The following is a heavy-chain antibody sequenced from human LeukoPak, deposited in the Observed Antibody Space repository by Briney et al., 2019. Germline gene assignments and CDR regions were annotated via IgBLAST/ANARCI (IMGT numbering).Heavy chain of an antibody. D-gene: IGHD3-10*01. CDR3: ARVGSSRGWFDP. Sequence: GGTLRLSCTGSGFTFSDHYMTWIRQAPGKGLEWISYISSSGTTTYYADSVKGRFTISGANAKTSVYLQMEGLRADDTAVYYCARVGSSRGWFDPWGHGTLVTVSS. J-gene: IGHJ5*02. CDR1: GFTFSDHY. V-gene: IGHV3-11*01. CDR2: ISSSGTTT.